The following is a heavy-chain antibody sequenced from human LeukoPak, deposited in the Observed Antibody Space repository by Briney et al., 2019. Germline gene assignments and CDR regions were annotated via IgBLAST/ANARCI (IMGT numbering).Heavy chain of an antibody. CDR2: IYTSGST. CDR1: GGSISSSSYY. Sequence: SETLSLTCTVSGGSISSSSYYWSWIRQPAGKGLEWIGRIYTSGSTNYNPSLKSRVTISVDTSKNQFSLRLSSVTAADTAVYYCARDLVVRDLSDAFDIWGQGTMVTVSS. J-gene: IGHJ3*02. CDR3: ARDLVVRDLSDAFDI. D-gene: IGHD3-10*01. V-gene: IGHV4-61*02.